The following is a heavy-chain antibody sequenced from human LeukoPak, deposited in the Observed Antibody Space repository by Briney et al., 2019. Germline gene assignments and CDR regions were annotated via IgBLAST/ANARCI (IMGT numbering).Heavy chain of an antibody. Sequence: SETLSLTCTVSGGSISHYFWSWIRQPPGKALEWIGYIYYSGSTNYNPSLKSRVTLSVDQSKNQYSLKLNSVTAANTAVYYWAKTVAGYGYFDLWGRGTLVTVSS. J-gene: IGHJ2*01. D-gene: IGHD6-19*01. V-gene: IGHV4-59*08. CDR1: GGSISHYF. CDR2: IYYSGST. CDR3: AKTVAGYGYFDL.